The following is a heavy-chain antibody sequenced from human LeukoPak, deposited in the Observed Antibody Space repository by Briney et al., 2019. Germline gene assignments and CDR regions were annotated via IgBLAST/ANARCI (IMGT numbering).Heavy chain of an antibody. Sequence: SETLSLTCTVSGGSTSSYHWNWIRQPPGKGLEWIGYIYYSGSTNYNPSLKSRVTISVDTSKNQFSLKLSSVTAADTAVYYCARGAPDAFDIWGQGTMVTVSS. V-gene: IGHV4-59*12. CDR3: ARGAPDAFDI. CDR1: GGSTSSYH. CDR2: IYYSGST. J-gene: IGHJ3*02.